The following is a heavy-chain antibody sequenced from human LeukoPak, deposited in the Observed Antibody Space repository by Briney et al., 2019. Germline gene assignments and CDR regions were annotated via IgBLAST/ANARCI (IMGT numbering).Heavy chain of an antibody. J-gene: IGHJ4*02. CDR1: GFRFNNYS. CDR2: ISYDGGDK. V-gene: IGHV3-30*18. CDR3: VKEGVEYSYSYGDY. Sequence: GGSLRLSCSASGFRFNNYSMYWVRQAPGKGLEWVALISYDGGDKYYAESMKGRITISRDNAENTLYLQMNNLRPDDTAFYFCVKEGVEYSYSYGDYWGQGTLVTVSS. D-gene: IGHD3-16*01.